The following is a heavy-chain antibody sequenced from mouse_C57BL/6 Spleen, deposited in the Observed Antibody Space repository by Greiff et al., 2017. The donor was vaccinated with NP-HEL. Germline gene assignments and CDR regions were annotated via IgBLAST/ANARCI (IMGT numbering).Heavy chain of an antibody. V-gene: IGHV1-63*01. CDR3: ARRGIYYGSSYGGYFDV. D-gene: IGHD1-1*01. CDR2: IYPGGGYT. Sequence: QVQLQQSGAELVRPGTSVKMSCKASGYTFTNYWIGWAKQRPGHGLEWIGDIYPGGGYTNYNEKFKGKATLTADNSSSTAYMQFSSLTSEDSAIYYCARRGIYYGSSYGGYFDVWGTGTTVTVSS. CDR1: GYTFTNYW. J-gene: IGHJ1*03.